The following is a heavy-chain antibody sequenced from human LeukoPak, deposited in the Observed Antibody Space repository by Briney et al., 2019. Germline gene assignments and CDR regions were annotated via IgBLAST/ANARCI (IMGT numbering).Heavy chain of an antibody. Sequence: GGSLRLSCAASGFTFSSYAMSWVRQAPGKGLEWVSAISGSGGSTYYADSVKGRFTISRDNSKNTLYLQMNSLRAEDTAVYYCAKCGRGQQLALLIPVFDCWGQGTLVTVSS. D-gene: IGHD6-13*01. CDR3: AKCGRGQQLALLIPVFDC. CDR2: ISGSGGST. J-gene: IGHJ4*02. CDR1: GFTFSSYA. V-gene: IGHV3-23*01.